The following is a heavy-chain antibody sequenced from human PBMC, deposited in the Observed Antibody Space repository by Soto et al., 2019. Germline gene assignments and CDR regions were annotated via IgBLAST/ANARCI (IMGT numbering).Heavy chain of an antibody. J-gene: IGHJ4*02. Sequence: EVQLVESGGGLVKPGESLRLSCAVSGFTFSNAWMNWVRQAPGKGLEWVGRIKRKRDGGTTDYAAPVKCRFTISRDDSKNTLYLQMNSLTIEDTAVYYCTADTVPPDLFDYWGQGTLVTVSS. V-gene: IGHV3-15*01. CDR2: IKRKRDGGTT. CDR1: GFTFSNAW. D-gene: IGHD4-4*01. CDR3: TADTVPPDLFDY.